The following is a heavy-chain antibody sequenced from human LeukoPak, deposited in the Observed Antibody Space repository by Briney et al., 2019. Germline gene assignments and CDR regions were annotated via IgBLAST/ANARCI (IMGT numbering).Heavy chain of an antibody. J-gene: IGHJ4*02. V-gene: IGHV4-34*01. CDR2: INHNGST. CDR3: ARLRGYYDSSGYYTY. D-gene: IGHD3-22*01. Sequence: PSETLSPTCAVYGGSFRGYYWSWIRQPPGKGLEWIGEINHNGSTNYNPSLKSRVTISVDTSKNQFSLKLCSVTAADTAVYYCARLRGYYDSSGYYTYWGQGTLVTVSS. CDR1: GGSFRGYY.